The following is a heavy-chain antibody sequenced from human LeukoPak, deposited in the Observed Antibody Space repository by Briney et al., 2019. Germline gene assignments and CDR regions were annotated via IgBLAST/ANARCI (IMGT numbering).Heavy chain of an antibody. D-gene: IGHD1-1*01. V-gene: IGHV1-2*02. CDR1: GYTFIDSY. CDR2: IIPKSGGT. J-gene: IGHJ4*02. Sequence: ASVKVSCKASGYTFIDSYMHWVRQAPGQGLEWIGWIIPKSGGTNYAQKLQGRVTMTTDTSTSTAYMELRSLRSDDTAVYYCARGRERSYPFSYWGQGTLVTVSS. CDR3: ARGRERSYPFSY.